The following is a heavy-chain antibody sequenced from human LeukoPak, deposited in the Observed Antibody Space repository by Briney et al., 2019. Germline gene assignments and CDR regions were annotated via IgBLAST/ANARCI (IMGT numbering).Heavy chain of an antibody. D-gene: IGHD4-17*01. V-gene: IGHV3-23*01. CDR1: GFTFSSYS. Sequence: GGSLRLSCAASGFTFSSYSMSWVRQAPGKGLQWVSGISGSGGSTDYADSVKGRFTISRDNSKNTLYLQMNSLRAEGTAVYYCAKDRATDYGDYVYDYWGQGTLVTVSS. J-gene: IGHJ4*02. CDR3: AKDRATDYGDYVYDY. CDR2: ISGSGGST.